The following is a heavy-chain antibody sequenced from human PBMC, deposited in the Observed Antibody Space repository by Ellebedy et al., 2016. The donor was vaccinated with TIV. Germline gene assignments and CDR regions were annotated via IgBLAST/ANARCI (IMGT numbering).Heavy chain of an antibody. CDR3: ARTEMGRNFYNDYMDV. CDR1: GYTFNKYG. Sequence: AASVKVSCKASGYTFNKYGISWVRPAPGQGLEWMGWISAYTGNTNYAHKLQGRPTMTTDTATSTAYMELRSLASDDAAVYYCARTEMGRNFYNDYMDVWGKGTTVTVSS. J-gene: IGHJ6*03. D-gene: IGHD5-24*01. CDR2: ISAYTGNT. V-gene: IGHV1-18*01.